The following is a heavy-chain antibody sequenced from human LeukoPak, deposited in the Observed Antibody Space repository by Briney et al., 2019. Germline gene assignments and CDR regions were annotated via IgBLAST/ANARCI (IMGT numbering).Heavy chain of an antibody. CDR2: MNPNSGNT. CDR3: ARVSPHIAVAGAEYFHH. D-gene: IGHD6-13*01. CDR1: GYTFTNYD. Sequence: ASVKVSCKASGYTFTNYDINWVRQATGQGLEWMGWMNPNSGNTGYAQNFQGRVTMTRNTSISTAYMELSSLRSEDTAVYYCARVSPHIAVAGAEYFHHWGQGTLVTVSS. V-gene: IGHV1-8*01. J-gene: IGHJ1*01.